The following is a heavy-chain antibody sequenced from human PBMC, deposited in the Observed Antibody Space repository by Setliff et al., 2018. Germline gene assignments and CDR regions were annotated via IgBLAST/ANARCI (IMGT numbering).Heavy chain of an antibody. Sequence: PGGSLRLSCAASGFTFSGFSLHWVRQAPGKGLVWVSRIYTDGSSATYADSVKGRFTVSRDNAKNTLYLQMNSLRAEDTAVYYCARGNSGGDYWGQGTLVTVSS. V-gene: IGHV3-74*01. D-gene: IGHD6-25*01. J-gene: IGHJ4*02. CDR3: ARGNSGGDY. CDR2: IYTDGSSA. CDR1: GFTFSGFS.